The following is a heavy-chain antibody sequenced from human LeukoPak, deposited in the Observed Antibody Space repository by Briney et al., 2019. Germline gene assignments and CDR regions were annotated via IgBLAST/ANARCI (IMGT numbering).Heavy chain of an antibody. V-gene: IGHV3-23*01. D-gene: IGHD6-13*01. Sequence: PGGSLRLSCAASGFTISSYAMSWVRQAPGKGLEWVSTITITGDSTYYADSVKGRLTISRDSSKNTPYLQMNSLRAEDTAVYYCAREGYSSLDYWGQGTLVTVSS. CDR3: AREGYSSLDY. CDR1: GFTISSYA. CDR2: ITITGDST. J-gene: IGHJ4*02.